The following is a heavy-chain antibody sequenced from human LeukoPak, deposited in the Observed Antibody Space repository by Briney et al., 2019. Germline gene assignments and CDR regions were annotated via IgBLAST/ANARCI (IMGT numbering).Heavy chain of an antibody. J-gene: IGHJ1*01. CDR2: IYYSGST. Sequence: SETLSLTCTVSGGSISSSSYYWGWIRQPPGKGLEWIGSIYYSGSTYYNPSLKSRVTISVDTSKNQFSLKLSSVTAADTAVYYCARAPYYYGSGSYTGYFQHWGQGTLVTVSS. D-gene: IGHD3-10*01. CDR3: ARAPYYYGSGSYTGYFQH. CDR1: GGSISSSSYY. V-gene: IGHV4-39*07.